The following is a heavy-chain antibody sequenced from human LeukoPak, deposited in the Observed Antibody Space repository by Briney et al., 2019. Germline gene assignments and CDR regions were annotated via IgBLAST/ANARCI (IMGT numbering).Heavy chain of an antibody. J-gene: IGHJ4*02. Sequence: ASVKVSCKASGYTFTGYYMHWVRQAPGQGLGWMGWINPNSGGTNYAQKFQGRVTMTRDTSISTAYMELSRLRSDDTAVYYCARDQPQYYDSSGYDVWGQGTLVTVSS. CDR1: GYTFTGYY. CDR2: INPNSGGT. D-gene: IGHD3-22*01. CDR3: ARDQPQYYDSSGYDV. V-gene: IGHV1-2*02.